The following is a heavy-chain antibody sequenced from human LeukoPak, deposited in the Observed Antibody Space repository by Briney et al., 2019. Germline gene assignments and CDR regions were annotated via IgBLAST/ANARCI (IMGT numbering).Heavy chain of an antibody. V-gene: IGHV3-64*01. CDR2: ISSNGGST. CDR1: GFTFSSYA. D-gene: IGHD1-26*01. J-gene: IGHJ4*02. CDR3: ARKSGSYYNY. Sequence: SGGSLRLSCAASGFTFSSYAMHWVRQAPGKGLEYVSAISSNGGSTYYANSVKGRFTISRDNSKNTLYLQMGSLRAEDMAVYYCARKSGSYYNYWGQGTLVTVSS.